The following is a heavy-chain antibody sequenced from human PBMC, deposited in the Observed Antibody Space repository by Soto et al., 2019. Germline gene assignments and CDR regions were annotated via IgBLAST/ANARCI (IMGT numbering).Heavy chain of an antibody. D-gene: IGHD3-22*01. J-gene: IGHJ4*02. CDR2: ISYDGSNK. CDR3: AKEALFERWLPHYYFDY. CDR1: GFTFSSYG. Sequence: GGSLRLSCAASGFTFSSYGMHWVRQAPGKGLEWVAVISYDGSNKYYADSVKGRFTISRDNSKNTLYLQMNSLRAEDTAVYYCAKEALFERWLPHYYFDYWGQGTLVTVSS. V-gene: IGHV3-30*18.